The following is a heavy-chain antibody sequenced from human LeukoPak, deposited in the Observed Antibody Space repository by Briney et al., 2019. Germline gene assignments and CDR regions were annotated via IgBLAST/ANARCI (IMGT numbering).Heavy chain of an antibody. D-gene: IGHD3-22*01. J-gene: IGHJ3*01. V-gene: IGHV4-59*11. Sequence: PSETLSLTCTVPGGSISGHYWSWIRQPPGKEPEWIGFIYYTGRTRYNPSLQRRVTISADTSKNHFSLKLTSMTAADAATYYCARLLDNDSSGDSDTFDVWGQGTKVTVSS. CDR3: ARLLDNDSSGDSDTFDV. CDR2: IYYTGRT. CDR1: GGSISGHY.